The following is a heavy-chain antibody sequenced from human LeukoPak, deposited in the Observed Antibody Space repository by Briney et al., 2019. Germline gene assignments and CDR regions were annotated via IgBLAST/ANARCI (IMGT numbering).Heavy chain of an antibody. J-gene: IGHJ1*01. CDR3: ARLAAVPG. CDR2: IHLNSGGT. D-gene: IGHD6-19*01. Sequence: ASVKVSCKASGYTFTGYYLHWVRQAPGQGFEWMGWIHLNSGGTNYAQKFQGRVTMTRDTSISTAYMELSSLRSDDTAVYYCARLAAVPGWGQGTLVTVSS. V-gene: IGHV1-2*02. CDR1: GYTFTGYY.